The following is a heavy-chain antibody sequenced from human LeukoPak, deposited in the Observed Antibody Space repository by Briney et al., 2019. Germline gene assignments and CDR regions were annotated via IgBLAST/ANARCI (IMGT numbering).Heavy chain of an antibody. CDR2: ISSSGSTI. J-gene: IGHJ6*02. D-gene: IGHD3-9*01. CDR1: GFTFSSYE. CDR3: ARSHYDILTDHVAFYGMDV. Sequence: GGSLRLSCAASGFTFSSYEMNWVRQAPGKGLEWVSYISSSGSTIYYADSVKGRFTISRDNAKNSLYLQMNSLRAEDTAVYYCARSHYDILTDHVAFYGMDVWGPGTTVTVSS. V-gene: IGHV3-48*03.